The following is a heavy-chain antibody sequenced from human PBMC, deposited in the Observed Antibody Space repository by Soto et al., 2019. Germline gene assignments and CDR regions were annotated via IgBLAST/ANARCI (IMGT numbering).Heavy chain of an antibody. CDR3: ARARDAYNFLYEPT. CDR1: GVTINNNY. J-gene: IGHJ4*02. Sequence: PWGSLRLSCAASGVTINNNYMSCVRQAPWKGLEWVSVIYGGVSTDYADSVKGRFTISRDNSKNTLYLQMNSLRAEDTATYYCARARDAYNFLYEPTWGQGTLVTVSS. V-gene: IGHV3-53*01. D-gene: IGHD5-12*01. CDR2: IYGGVST.